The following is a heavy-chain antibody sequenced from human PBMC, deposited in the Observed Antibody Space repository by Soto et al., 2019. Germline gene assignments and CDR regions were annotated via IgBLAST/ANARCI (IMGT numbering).Heavy chain of an antibody. CDR1: GASIITTYYY. V-gene: IGHV4-39*01. CDR2: ITYSGRT. D-gene: IGHD3-22*01. J-gene: IGHJ4*02. CDR3: AKYQDSTMMDY. Sequence: HLQLQESGPGLVKPSETLSLTCIVSGASIITTYYYWGWIRQSPGKGLEWIGSITYSGRTSYNPSLKSRVTISADTSTNQFSLELSSVTAADTGVYYCAKYQDSTMMDYWGQGSLVIVSS.